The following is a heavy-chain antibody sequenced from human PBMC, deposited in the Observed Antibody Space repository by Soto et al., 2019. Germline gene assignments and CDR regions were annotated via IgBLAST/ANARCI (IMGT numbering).Heavy chain of an antibody. CDR3: ARFATYYYDSSGSPYYYYYYGMDV. Sequence: SETLSLTCTVSGGSISSYYWSWIRQPPGKGLEWIGYIYYSGSTNYNPSLKSRVTISVDTSKNQFSLKLSSVTAADTAVYYCARFATYYYDSSGSPYYYYYYGMDVWGQGTTVTVSS. CDR2: IYYSGST. CDR1: GGSISSYY. D-gene: IGHD3-22*01. V-gene: IGHV4-59*01. J-gene: IGHJ6*02.